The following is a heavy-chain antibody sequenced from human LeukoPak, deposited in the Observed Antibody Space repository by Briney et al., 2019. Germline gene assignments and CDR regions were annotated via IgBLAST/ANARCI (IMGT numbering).Heavy chain of an antibody. CDR3: AAISAQTFDI. J-gene: IGHJ3*02. V-gene: IGHV3-7*01. CDR2: IKPDGSDK. CDR1: GFSFRSHW. D-gene: IGHD5-24*01. Sequence: GGSLRLSCVGSGFSFRSHWVNWVRQSPGKGLEWVANIKPDGSDKYYVDSARGRFTVSRDNAKNSAFLQMNSLRAEDTAIYYCAAISAQTFDIWGQGTLVSVSS.